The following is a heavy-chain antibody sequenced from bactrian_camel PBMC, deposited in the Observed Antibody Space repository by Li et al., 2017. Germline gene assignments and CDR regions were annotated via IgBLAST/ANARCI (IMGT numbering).Heavy chain of an antibody. CDR3: ASARAPACLSMTISRYQD. CDR2: IDSDGST. D-gene: IGHD3*01. V-gene: IGHV3S1*01. Sequence: HVQLVESGGGSVQAGGSLRLSCAASGYTSRNYCMAWFRQAPGKEREGVAIIDSDGSTGYEDSVKGRFTISRSSAENTVYLQMNDLTLEDTAMYYCASARAPACLSMTISRYQDWGQGTQVTVS. CDR1: GYTSRNYC. J-gene: IGHJ4*01.